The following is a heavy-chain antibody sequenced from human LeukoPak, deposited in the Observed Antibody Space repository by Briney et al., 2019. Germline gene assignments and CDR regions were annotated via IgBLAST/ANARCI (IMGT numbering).Heavy chain of an antibody. V-gene: IGHV3-9*01. Sequence: PGGSLRLSCAASGFTFDDYAMHWVRQAPGKGLEWVSGISWNSGSIGYADSVKGRFTISRDNAKNSLYLQMNSLRAEDTALYYCAKGRTAKYYYDSSGYYELGSSFDPWGQGTLVTVSS. CDR3: AKGRTAKYYYDSSGYYELGSSFDP. J-gene: IGHJ5*02. CDR2: ISWNSGSI. D-gene: IGHD3-22*01. CDR1: GFTFDDYA.